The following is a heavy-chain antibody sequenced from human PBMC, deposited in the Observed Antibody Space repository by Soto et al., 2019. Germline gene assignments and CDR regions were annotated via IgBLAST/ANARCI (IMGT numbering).Heavy chain of an antibody. CDR2: IKSKTDGGTT. CDR3: TTDRGVTVTADDLDY. D-gene: IGHD4-17*01. CDR1: GFTFSNAW. V-gene: IGHV3-15*01. J-gene: IGHJ4*02. Sequence: PGGSLRLSCAASGFTFSNAWMSWVRQAPGKGLEWVGRIKSKTDGGTTDYAAPVKGRFTISRDDSKKTLYLQMNSLKTEDTAVYYCTTDRGVTVTADDLDYWGQGTLVTVSS.